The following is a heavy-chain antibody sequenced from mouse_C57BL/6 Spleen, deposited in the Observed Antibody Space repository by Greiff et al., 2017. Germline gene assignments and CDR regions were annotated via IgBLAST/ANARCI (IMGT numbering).Heavy chain of an antibody. Sequence: VQLQQSGAELVRPGASVTLSCKASGYTFTDYEMHWVKQTPVHGLEWIGAIDPETGGTAYNQKFKGKAILTADKSSSTAYMELRSLTSEGSAVYYCTRTHDYDEGAMDYWGQGTSVTVSS. J-gene: IGHJ4*01. D-gene: IGHD2-4*01. CDR1: GYTFTDYE. V-gene: IGHV1-15*01. CDR3: TRTHDYDEGAMDY. CDR2: IDPETGGT.